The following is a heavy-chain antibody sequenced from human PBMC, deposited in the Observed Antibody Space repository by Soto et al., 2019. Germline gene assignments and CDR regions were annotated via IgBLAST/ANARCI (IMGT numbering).Heavy chain of an antibody. V-gene: IGHV4-38-2*01. CDR3: ARGGIAAAGLYYYYYGMDV. CDR1: GYSISSGYY. J-gene: IGHJ6*02. Sequence: SDTLSLTCAVSGYSISSGYYWGWIRQPPGKGLEWIGSIYHSGSTYYNPSLKSRVTISVDTSKNQFSLKLSSVTAADTAVYYCARGGIAAAGLYYYYYGMDVWGQGTTVT. D-gene: IGHD6-13*01. CDR2: IYHSGST.